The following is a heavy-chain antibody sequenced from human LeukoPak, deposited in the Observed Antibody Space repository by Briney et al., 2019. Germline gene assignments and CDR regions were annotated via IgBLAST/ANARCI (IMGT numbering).Heavy chain of an antibody. J-gene: IGHJ4*02. V-gene: IGHV4-39*01. CDR3: ARRIAAAGTFY. CDR1: GGSISSSSYY. D-gene: IGHD6-13*01. Sequence: SETLSLTCTVSGGSISSSSYYWGWIRQPPGKGLEWIGSIYYSGSTYYNPSLKSRVTISVDTSKNQFSLKPSSVTAADTAVYYCARRIAAAGTFYWGQGTLVTVSS. CDR2: IYYSGST.